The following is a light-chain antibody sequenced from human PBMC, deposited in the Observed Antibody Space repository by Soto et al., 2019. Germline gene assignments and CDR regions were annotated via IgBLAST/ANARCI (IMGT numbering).Light chain of an antibody. J-gene: IGKJ3*01. V-gene: IGKV4-1*01. CDR1: QSVLYISNNKNY. CDR2: WAS. Sequence: DIVMTQSPDSLAVSLGERATINCKSSQSVLYISNNKNYLAWYQQKPGQPPKLLIYWASTRESGVPDRFSGSGSGTDFTLTISSLQAEDVAVYYCQQYYSTSLTFGPGTKVDIK. CDR3: QQYYSTSLT.